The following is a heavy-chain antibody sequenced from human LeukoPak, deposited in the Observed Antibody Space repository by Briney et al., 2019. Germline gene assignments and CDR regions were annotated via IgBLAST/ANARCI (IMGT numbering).Heavy chain of an antibody. J-gene: IGHJ3*02. CDR1: GFTFGSYG. V-gene: IGHV3-33*01. Sequence: PGGSLRLSCAASGFTFGSYGMHWVRQAPGKGLEWVAVIWYDGSIKYYADSVKGRFTISRDNSKNTLYLQMNSLRAEDTAVYYCAREGCSSTSCYGPNVAFDIWGQGTMVTVSS. CDR3: AREGCSSTSCYGPNVAFDI. CDR2: IWYDGSIK. D-gene: IGHD2-2*01.